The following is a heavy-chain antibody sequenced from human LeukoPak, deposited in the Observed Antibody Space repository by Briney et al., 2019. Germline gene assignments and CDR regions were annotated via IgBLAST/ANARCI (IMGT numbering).Heavy chain of an antibody. V-gene: IGHV1-2*02. D-gene: IGHD3-10*01. Sequence: ASVKVSCKTSGYTFTGYYIHWGRQAPGQGLEWMGWINPYNGDTNYAQNFQGRVTMTRDTSISTAYMELSRLRSDDTAVYYCARDRFGELSYYFDYWGQGTLVTVSS. CDR3: ARDRFGELSYYFDY. CDR2: INPYNGDT. CDR1: GYTFTGYY. J-gene: IGHJ4*02.